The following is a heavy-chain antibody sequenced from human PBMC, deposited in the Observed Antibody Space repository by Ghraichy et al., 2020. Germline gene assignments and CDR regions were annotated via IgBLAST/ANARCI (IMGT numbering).Heavy chain of an antibody. Sequence: GGSLRLSCAASGFTFSDYYMSWIRQAPGQGLEWVSYICSDCSYTDYADSVKGRFTISRDNAKNSLYLQMNSLRAEDTAVYYCARKHISSGYFDLWGRGTLVTGSS. CDR3: ARKHISSGYFDL. CDR1: GFTFSDYY. D-gene: IGHD6-13*01. J-gene: IGHJ2*01. CDR2: ICSDCSYT. V-gene: IGHV3-11*06.